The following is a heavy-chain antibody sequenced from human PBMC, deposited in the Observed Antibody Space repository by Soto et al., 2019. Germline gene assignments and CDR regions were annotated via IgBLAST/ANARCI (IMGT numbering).Heavy chain of an antibody. CDR2: IIPILGIA. CDR3: ASDGGTMVRGYGY. J-gene: IGHJ4*02. CDR1: GGTFSSYT. D-gene: IGHD3-10*01. Sequence: QVQLVQSGAEVKKPGSSVKVSCKASGGTFSSYTISWVRQAPGQGLEWMGRIIPILGIANYAQKFQGRVTITAGKSTSTAYMGLSSRRSEDTAVYYSASDGGTMVRGYGYWGQGTRVTVSS. V-gene: IGHV1-69*02.